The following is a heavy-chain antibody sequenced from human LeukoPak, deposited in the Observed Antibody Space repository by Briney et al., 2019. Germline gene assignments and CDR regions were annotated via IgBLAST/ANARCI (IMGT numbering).Heavy chain of an antibody. CDR3: ARDRGSYYGMDV. V-gene: IGHV3-53*04. CDR1: GFTVSSNY. Sequence: GGSLRLSCAASGFTVSSNYMSWVRQAPGKGLEWVSVIYSGGSTYYADSVKGRFAISGHNSKNTLYLQMNSLRAEDTAVYYCARDRGSYYGMDVWGQGTTVTVSS. J-gene: IGHJ6*02. CDR2: IYSGGST. D-gene: IGHD3-10*01.